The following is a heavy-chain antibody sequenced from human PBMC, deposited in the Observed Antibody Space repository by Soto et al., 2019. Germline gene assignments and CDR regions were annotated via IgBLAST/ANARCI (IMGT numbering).Heavy chain of an antibody. CDR2: ISSRSDI. D-gene: IGHD2-2*02. Sequence: PGGSLRLSCVGSGFTFSTYSINWVRQAPGKGMEWVSSISSRSDIYYADSVKGRFTISRDNAKNSVSLQMNSLRAEDTAVYYCAREYTAWPLAYGLDVWGQGATVTVSS. CDR1: GFTFSTYS. J-gene: IGHJ6*02. V-gene: IGHV3-21*01. CDR3: AREYTAWPLAYGLDV.